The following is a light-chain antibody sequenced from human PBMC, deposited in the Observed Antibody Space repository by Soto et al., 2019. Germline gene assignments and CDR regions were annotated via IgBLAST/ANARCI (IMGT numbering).Light chain of an antibody. V-gene: IGKV3-20*01. J-gene: IGKJ4*01. CDR2: GAS. CDR1: QSVSNSY. Sequence: EIVLTQSPGTLSLSPGERATLSCRASQSVSNSYLAWYQQTPGQAPRLLIYGASTRATGIPDRFSGSGSGTDFTLTISRLEPEDFAIYYCQHYDGSPLAFGGGTKVDIK. CDR3: QHYDGSPLA.